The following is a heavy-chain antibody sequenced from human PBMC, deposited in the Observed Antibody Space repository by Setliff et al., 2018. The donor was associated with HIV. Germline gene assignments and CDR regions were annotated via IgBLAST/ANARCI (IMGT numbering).Heavy chain of an antibody. V-gene: IGHV3-21*01. CDR2: ISSASSYI. J-gene: IGHJ6*03. CDR1: GFSFGTYS. CDR3: ARGYSSSWHNDYHYYMDV. D-gene: IGHD6-13*01. Sequence: PGGSLRLSCLASGFSFGTYSMTWVRQAPGKGLECVSSISSASSYIYYEDSVKGRFTVSRDNAEHSLYLQMDSLRADDTAVYYCARGYSSSWHNDYHYYMDVWGKGTTVTVSS.